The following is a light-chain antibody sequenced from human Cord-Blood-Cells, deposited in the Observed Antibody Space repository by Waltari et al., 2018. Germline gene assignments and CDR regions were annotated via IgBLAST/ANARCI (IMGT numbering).Light chain of an antibody. CDR1: SSDVGGYNY. V-gene: IGLV2-14*01. CDR2: YVS. CDR3: SSYTGSSVV. J-gene: IGLJ2*01. Sequence: QSALTQPASVSGSPGQSTTISCTGTSSDVGGYNYVSWYQQHPGKAPKLMIYYVSNRPTGVSNRFSGSKSGNTASLTISGLQAEVEADYYCSSYTGSSVVFGGGTKLSVL.